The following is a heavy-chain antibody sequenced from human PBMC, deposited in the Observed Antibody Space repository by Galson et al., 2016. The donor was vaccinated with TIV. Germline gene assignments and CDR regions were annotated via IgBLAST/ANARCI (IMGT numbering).Heavy chain of an antibody. Sequence: SVKVSCKASGRIFSSYPIFWVRQAPGQGLEWMGRIIPIIGMTNYAQKFQGRVTITPDTSTNTAYLELGSLRSEDTAIYYCARAGVGAARDGGDYWGQGTLVTVSS. J-gene: IGHJ4*02. CDR3: ARAGVGAARDGGDY. CDR2: IIPIIGMT. CDR1: GRIFSSYP. D-gene: IGHD6-6*01. V-gene: IGHV1-69*04.